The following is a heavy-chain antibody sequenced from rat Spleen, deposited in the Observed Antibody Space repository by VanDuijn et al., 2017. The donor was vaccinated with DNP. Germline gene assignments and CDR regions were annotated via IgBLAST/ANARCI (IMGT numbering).Heavy chain of an antibody. Sequence: EVQLVDSGGGLVQPGRSLKLSCEVSGFTFSNFDMAWVRQAPEKGMEWVATISYDSHITNYRDSVKGRFTITRDNAETTLYLQMDSLRSEDTATYYCARRGFYSEPLDYWGQGVMVTVSS. D-gene: IGHD1-1*01. V-gene: IGHV5-7*01. CDR3: ARRGFYSEPLDY. J-gene: IGHJ2*01. CDR1: GFTFSNFD. CDR2: ISYDSHIT.